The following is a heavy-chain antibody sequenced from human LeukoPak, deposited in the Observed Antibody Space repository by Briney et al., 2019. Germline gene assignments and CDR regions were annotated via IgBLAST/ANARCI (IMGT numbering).Heavy chain of an antibody. CDR3: AREGKHWDLRQQFTY. J-gene: IGHJ4*02. D-gene: IGHD1-26*01. CDR2: ISAYNGNT. CDR1: GYTFTSYG. V-gene: IGHV1-18*01. Sequence: ASVKVSCKASGYTFTSYGISWVRQAPGQGLEWMGWISAYNGNTNYAQKLQGRVTMTTDTSTSTAYMELRSLRSEDTAVYYCAREGKHWDLRQQFTYWGQGTLVTVSS.